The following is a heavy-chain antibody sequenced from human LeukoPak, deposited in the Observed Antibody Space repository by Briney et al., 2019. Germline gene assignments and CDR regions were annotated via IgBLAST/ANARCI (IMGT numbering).Heavy chain of an antibody. V-gene: IGHV3-64D*06. CDR2: ISSNGGST. CDR1: GFAFSAYA. D-gene: IGHD2-21*02. Sequence: QPGGSLRLSCEASGFAFSAYAMTWVRQAPGKGLEYVSAISSNGGSTYYADSVKGRFTISRDNSKNTLYLQMSSLRPEDTAVYYCVKGIVVVTARAFDYWGQGTLVTVSS. J-gene: IGHJ4*02. CDR3: VKGIVVVTARAFDY.